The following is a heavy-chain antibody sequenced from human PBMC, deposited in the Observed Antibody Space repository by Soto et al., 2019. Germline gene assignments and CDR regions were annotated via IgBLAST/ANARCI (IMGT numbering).Heavy chain of an antibody. CDR3: ARRGDYGGWFDP. Sequence: GASVKVSCKASGGTVSSYTISWVRQAPGQGLEWMGRIIPILGIANYAQKFQGRVTITADKSTSTAYMELSSLRSEDTAVYYCARRGDYGGWFDPWGQGTLVTAPQ. J-gene: IGHJ5*02. CDR2: IIPILGIA. CDR1: GGTVSSYT. D-gene: IGHD4-17*01. V-gene: IGHV1-69*02.